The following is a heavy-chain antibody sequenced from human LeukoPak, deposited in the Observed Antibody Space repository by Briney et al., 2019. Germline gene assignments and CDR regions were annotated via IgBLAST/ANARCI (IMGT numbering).Heavy chain of an antibody. CDR2: ISAYNGNT. CDR3: ARASMVRGVIARYGMDV. V-gene: IGHV1-18*04. Sequence: ASVKVSCKASGYTFTNYFMHWVRQAPGQGLEWMGWISAYNGNTNYAQKLQGRVTMTTDTSTSTAYMELRSLRSDDTAVYYCARASMVRGVIARYGMDVWGQGTTVTVSS. CDR1: GYTFTNYF. J-gene: IGHJ6*02. D-gene: IGHD3-10*01.